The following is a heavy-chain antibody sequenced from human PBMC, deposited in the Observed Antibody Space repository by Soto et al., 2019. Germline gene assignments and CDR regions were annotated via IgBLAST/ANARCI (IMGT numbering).Heavy chain of an antibody. CDR3: ARDRNYGSGREAFDI. J-gene: IGHJ3*02. V-gene: IGHV3-33*01. Sequence: GWSLRLSCAASGFTFSSYGMHWVRQAPGKGLEWVAVIWYDGSNKYYADSVKGRFTISRDNSKNTLYLQMNSLRAEDTAVYYCARDRNYGSGREAFDIWGQGTMVTVSS. CDR2: IWYDGSNK. D-gene: IGHD3-10*01. CDR1: GFTFSSYG.